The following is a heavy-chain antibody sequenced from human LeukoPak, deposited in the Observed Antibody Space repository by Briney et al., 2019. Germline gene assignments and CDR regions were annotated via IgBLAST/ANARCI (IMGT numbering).Heavy chain of an antibody. V-gene: IGHV2-5*02. Sequence: SGPTLVNPTQTLTLTRTLSGFSLTTSGAGVGWIRQTPGKAPECLALIYWDNDTRYSPSLRSRLTITKDTSKNQVVLTMTNMDPVDTATYYCAHRVFQGGYWDSGKFDYWGQEIPVTVSS. D-gene: IGHD2-8*02. J-gene: IGHJ4*02. CDR1: GFSLTTSGAG. CDR2: IYWDNDT. CDR3: AHRVFQGGYWDSGKFDY.